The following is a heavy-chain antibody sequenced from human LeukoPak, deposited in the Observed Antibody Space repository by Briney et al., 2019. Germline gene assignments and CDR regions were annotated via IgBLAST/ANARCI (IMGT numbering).Heavy chain of an antibody. CDR2: ISSSSSYI. D-gene: IGHD3-22*01. Sequence: PGGSLRLSCAASGFTLSSYSMNWVRQAPGKGLEWVSFISSSSSYIYYADSMKGRFTISRDNAKNSLYLQMNSLRAEDTAVYYCARELPPVVTYYFDYWGQGTLVTVSS. J-gene: IGHJ4*02. CDR1: GFTLSSYS. V-gene: IGHV3-21*01. CDR3: ARELPPVVTYYFDY.